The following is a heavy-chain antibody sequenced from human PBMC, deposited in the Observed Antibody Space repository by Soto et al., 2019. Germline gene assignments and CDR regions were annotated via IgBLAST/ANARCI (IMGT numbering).Heavy chain of an antibody. CDR2: IIPIFGTA. CDR3: ARVVAAFYYYYGMDV. D-gene: IGHD2-15*01. CDR1: GGTFSSYA. Sequence: SVKVSCKASGGTFSSYAISWVRQAPGQGLEWMGGIIPIFGTANYAQKFQGRVTITADESTSTAYMELSSLRSEDTAVYYCARVVAAFYYYYGMDVWGQRTTVTVSS. J-gene: IGHJ6*02. V-gene: IGHV1-69*13.